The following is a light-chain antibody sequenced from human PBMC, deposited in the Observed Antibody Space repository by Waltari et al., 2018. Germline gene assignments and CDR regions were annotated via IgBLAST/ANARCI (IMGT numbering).Light chain of an antibody. CDR3: AAWDDSLSGPV. CDR2: RNN. J-gene: IGLJ2*01. Sequence: QSVLTQPPSASGTPGQRVTISCSGSSSNIGSNYVYWYQQPPGTAPKLLIYRNNQRRSGVPDRFTGSKSGTSASLAISGLRSEDEADYYCAAWDDSLSGPVFGGGTKLTVL. V-gene: IGLV1-47*01. CDR1: SSNIGSNY.